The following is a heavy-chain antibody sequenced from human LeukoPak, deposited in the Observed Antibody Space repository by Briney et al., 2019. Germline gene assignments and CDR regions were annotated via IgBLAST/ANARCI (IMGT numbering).Heavy chain of an antibody. CDR2: ISSSGSTI. Sequence: GGSLRLSCAASGFTFSSFEMIWVRQAPGEGLEWVSYISSSGSTIYYADSVKGRFTISRDNAKNSLYVQMHSLRAEDTAVYYCARLGLSAGVVGDYWGQGTMVTVSS. CDR1: GFTFSSFE. J-gene: IGHJ4*02. D-gene: IGHD7-27*01. CDR3: ARLGLSAGVVGDY. V-gene: IGHV3-48*03.